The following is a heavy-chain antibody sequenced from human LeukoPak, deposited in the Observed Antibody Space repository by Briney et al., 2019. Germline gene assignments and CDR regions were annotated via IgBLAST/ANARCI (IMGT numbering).Heavy chain of an antibody. CDR1: GFTFSSYG. CDR3: AKDRGRYGDHGGDAFDI. V-gene: IGHV3-30*02. J-gene: IGHJ3*02. CDR2: IRYDGSNK. D-gene: IGHD4-17*01. Sequence: SGGSLRLSCAASGFTFSSYGMHWVRQAPGKGLEWVAFIRYDGSNKYYADSVRGRFTISRDNSKNTLYLQMNSLRAEDTAVYYCAKDRGRYGDHGGDAFDIWGQGTMVTVSS.